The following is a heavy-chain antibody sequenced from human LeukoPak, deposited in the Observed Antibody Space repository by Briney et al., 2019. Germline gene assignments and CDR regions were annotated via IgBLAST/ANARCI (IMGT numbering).Heavy chain of an antibody. CDR1: GFTFSSYS. CDR3: ARAVDDGDYFDY. Sequence: PGGSLRLSCAASGFTFSSYSMNWVRQAPGKGLEWVSSISSSSSYISYADSVKGRFTISRDNAKNSLYLQMNSLGAEDTAVYYCARAVDDGDYFDYWGQGTLVTVSS. D-gene: IGHD5-12*01. V-gene: IGHV3-21*01. J-gene: IGHJ4*02. CDR2: ISSSSSYI.